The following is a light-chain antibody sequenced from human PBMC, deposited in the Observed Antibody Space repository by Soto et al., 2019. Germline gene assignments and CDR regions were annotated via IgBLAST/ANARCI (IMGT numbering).Light chain of an antibody. Sequence: IQMTQSPSSLSASVGDRVTITCRASQSISTYLNWYQQKSGNAPKLLIYDVSTLRTGVPSRFSGSGSGTDFTLTISSLQPEDFATYYCQHSYISPRTFGQGTKVEIK. V-gene: IGKV1-39*01. CDR1: QSISTY. J-gene: IGKJ2*01. CDR2: DVS. CDR3: QHSYISPRT.